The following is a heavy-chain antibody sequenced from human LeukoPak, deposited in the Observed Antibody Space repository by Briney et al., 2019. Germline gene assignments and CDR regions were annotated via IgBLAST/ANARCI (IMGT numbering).Heavy chain of an antibody. V-gene: IGHV1-2*02. CDR1: GYTFTGYY. J-gene: IGHJ3*02. Sequence: ASVKVSCKASGYTFTGYYMHWVRQAPGQGLEWMGWINPNSGGTNYAQKFQGRVTMTRDTSISTAYMELSRLRSDDTAVYYCARTLVPFWSGYYTGDAFDIWGQGTMVTVSS. D-gene: IGHD3-3*01. CDR3: ARTLVPFWSGYYTGDAFDI. CDR2: INPNSGGT.